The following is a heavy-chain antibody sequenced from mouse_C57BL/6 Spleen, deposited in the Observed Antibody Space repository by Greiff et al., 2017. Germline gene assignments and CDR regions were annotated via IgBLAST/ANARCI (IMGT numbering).Heavy chain of an antibody. Sequence: QVQLQQPGTELVKPGASVKLSCKASGYTFTSYWMHWVKQRPGQGLEWIGNINPSNGGTNYNEKFKSKATLTVDKSSSTAYMQLSSLTSEDSAVYYWEAEFYGSSHWFAYWCQGTLVTVSA. CDR1: GYTFTSYW. J-gene: IGHJ3*01. V-gene: IGHV1-53*01. CDR2: INPSNGGT. D-gene: IGHD1-1*01. CDR3: EAEFYGSSHWFAY.